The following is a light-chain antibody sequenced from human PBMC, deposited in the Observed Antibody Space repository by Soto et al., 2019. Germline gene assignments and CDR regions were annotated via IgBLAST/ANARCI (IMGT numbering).Light chain of an antibody. V-gene: IGLV2-14*01. Sequence: QSALTQPASVSGSPGRSITISCTGTSSDVGGYNYVSWYQQHPGKAPKLMIYDVSNRPSGVSNRFSGSKSGSTASLTISGLQAEDEADYYCSSYTTSSTYVFGNGTKLTVL. CDR1: SSDVGGYNY. CDR2: DVS. CDR3: SSYTTSSTYV. J-gene: IGLJ1*01.